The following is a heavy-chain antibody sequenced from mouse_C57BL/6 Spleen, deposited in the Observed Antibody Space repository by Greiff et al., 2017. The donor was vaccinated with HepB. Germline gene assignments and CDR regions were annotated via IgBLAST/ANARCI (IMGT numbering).Heavy chain of an antibody. Sequence: VQLQQSGAELVRPGASVKLSCTASGFNIKDYYMHWVKQRPEQGLEWIGRIDPEDGDTEYAPKFQGKATMTADTSSNTAYLQLSRLTSEDTAVYYCTTPPIYYDYPAYWGQGTLVTVSA. D-gene: IGHD2-4*01. J-gene: IGHJ3*01. CDR2: IDPEDGDT. CDR1: GFNIKDYY. CDR3: TTPPIYYDYPAY. V-gene: IGHV14-1*01.